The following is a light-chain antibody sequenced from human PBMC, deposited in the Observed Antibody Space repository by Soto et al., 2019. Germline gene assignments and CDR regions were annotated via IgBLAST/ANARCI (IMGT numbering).Light chain of an antibody. J-gene: IGLJ2*01. CDR3: HSWTTSTTII. CDR1: SSDIGAYNF. CDR2: DVN. Sequence: ALTKPASVSGSPGQSITISCTGTSSDIGAYNFVSWYQQHPGKAPKLMLYDVNIRPSGVSNRFSGSKSGNTASLTISGLQAEDEADYYCHSWTTSTTIIFGGGTKLTVL. V-gene: IGLV2-14*03.